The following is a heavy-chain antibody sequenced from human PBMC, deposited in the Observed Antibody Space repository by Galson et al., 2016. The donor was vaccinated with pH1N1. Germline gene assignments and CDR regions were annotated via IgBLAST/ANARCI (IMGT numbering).Heavy chain of an antibody. Sequence: SLRLSCAASGFTLSSYWMSWVRQAPGKGLEWVSVISGSGSNTYYGDSVKGRFTITRDNSKNTLYLQLNSLRAEDTAVYYCTKGGSIAAPDEAFDIWGQGTMVTVSS. CDR2: ISGSGSNT. J-gene: IGHJ3*02. CDR1: GFTLSSYW. D-gene: IGHD6-6*01. CDR3: TKGGSIAAPDEAFDI. V-gene: IGHV3-23*01.